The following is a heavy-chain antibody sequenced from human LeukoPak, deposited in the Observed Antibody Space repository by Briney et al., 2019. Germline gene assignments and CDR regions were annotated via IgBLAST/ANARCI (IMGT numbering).Heavy chain of an antibody. Sequence: ASVKVSCKASGYTFTSYYMHWVRQAPGQGLEWMGIINPSGGSTSYAQKFQGRVTMTRDTSTSTVYMELSSLRSEDTAVYYCAREYTTSPGTGWYFDLWGRGTLVTVSS. D-gene: IGHD1-14*01. J-gene: IGHJ2*01. V-gene: IGHV1-46*01. CDR3: AREYTTSPGTGWYFDL. CDR1: GYTFTSYY. CDR2: INPSGGST.